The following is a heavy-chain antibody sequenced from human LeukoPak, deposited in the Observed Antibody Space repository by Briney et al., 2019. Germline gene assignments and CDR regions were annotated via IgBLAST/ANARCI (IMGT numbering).Heavy chain of an antibody. V-gene: IGHV3-30*02. CDR3: AKDCGGDCYSRILDY. J-gene: IGHJ4*02. D-gene: IGHD2-21*02. CDR1: GFTFSSYG. CDR2: IRYDGSNK. Sequence: PGGSLRLSCAASGFTFSSYGMHWVRPAPGKGLEWVAFIRYDGSNKYYADSVKGRFTISRDNSKNTLYLQMNSLRAEDTAVYYCAKDCGGDCYSRILDYWGQGTLVTVSS.